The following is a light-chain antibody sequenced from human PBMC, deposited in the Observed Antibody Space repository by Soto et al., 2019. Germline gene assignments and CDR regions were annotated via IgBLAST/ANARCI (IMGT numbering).Light chain of an antibody. CDR2: DVN. Sequence: QSVLTQPASVSGSPGQSITISCTGTSSDIGAYNFVSWYQHHPGKAPKVLIYDVNNRPSGVSKRFSGSKSGNAASLTISGLQAEDEADYYCSSYTYNNTPLYVFGSGTKVTVL. CDR1: SSDIGAYNF. CDR3: SSYTYNNTPLYV. J-gene: IGLJ1*01. V-gene: IGLV2-14*03.